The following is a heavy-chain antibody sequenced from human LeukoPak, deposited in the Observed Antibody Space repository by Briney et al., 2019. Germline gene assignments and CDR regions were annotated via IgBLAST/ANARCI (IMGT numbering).Heavy chain of an antibody. D-gene: IGHD2-15*01. CDR1: GYTFTSYG. CDR2: ISAYNGNT. J-gene: IGHJ3*02. CDR3: ARFSRSDFAFDI. Sequence: VASVKVSCKASGYTFTSYGISWVRQAPRQGLEWMGWISAYNGNTNYAQKLQGRVTMTTDTSTSTAYMELRSLRSDDTAVYYCARFSRSDFAFDIWGQGTLVTVSS. V-gene: IGHV1-18*01.